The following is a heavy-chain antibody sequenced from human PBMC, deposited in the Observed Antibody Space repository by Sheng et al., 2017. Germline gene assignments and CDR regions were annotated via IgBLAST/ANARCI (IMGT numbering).Heavy chain of an antibody. CDR2: IIPILGIA. CDR3: ARCPGDTLYYYYYMDV. Sequence: QVQLVQSGAEVKKPGSSVKVSCKASGGTFSSYTISWVRQAPGQGLEWMGRIIPILGIANYAQKFQGRVTITADKSTSTAYMELSSLRSEDTAVYYCARCPGDTLYYYYYMDVWGKGTTVTVSS. V-gene: IGHV1-69*02. D-gene: IGHD3-10*01. CDR1: GGTFSSYT. J-gene: IGHJ6*03.